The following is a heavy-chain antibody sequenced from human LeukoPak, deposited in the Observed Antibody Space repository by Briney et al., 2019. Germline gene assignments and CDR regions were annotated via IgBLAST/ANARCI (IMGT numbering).Heavy chain of an antibody. J-gene: IGHJ6*02. D-gene: IGHD3-10*01. CDR1: GFTVSTIY. CDR3: AKGGMVRGPLPYYNMDV. Sequence: GGSLSLSCAASGFTVSTIYMTWVRQAPGKGLEWVSVIYTDDTTYYAGSVRGRFTISRDSFKNTLYLHMTSVRAEDTAVYYCAKGGMVRGPLPYYNMDVWGQGTTVTVS. V-gene: IGHV3-53*01. CDR2: IYTDDTT.